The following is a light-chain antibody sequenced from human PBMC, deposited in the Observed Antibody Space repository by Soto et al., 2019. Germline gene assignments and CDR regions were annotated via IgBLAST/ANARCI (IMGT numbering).Light chain of an antibody. CDR3: CSYASSTSYV. CDR2: DVT. V-gene: IGLV2-14*01. Sequence: QSELTQPASVSGSPGQSITISCTGTSGDVGGYNFVPWYQQYPVKAPKLMIHDVTARPSGVFIRFSGSKSGTTASLTISGLQPEDEADYYCCSYASSTSYVFGAGTTVTVL. CDR1: SGDVGGYNF. J-gene: IGLJ1*01.